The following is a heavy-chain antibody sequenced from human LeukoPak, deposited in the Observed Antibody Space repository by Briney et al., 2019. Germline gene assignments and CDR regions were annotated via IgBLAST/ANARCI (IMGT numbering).Heavy chain of an antibody. J-gene: IGHJ4*02. CDR3: AKDRAAARNFDI. CDR2: IIPIFGTA. V-gene: IGHV1-69*13. Sequence: SVKVSCKASRGTFSSYAISWVRQAPGQGLEWMGGIIPIFGTANYAQKFQGRVTITADESTSTAYMELKNLRSDDTAIYYCAKDRAAARNFDIWGQGTLVTVSS. CDR1: RGTFSSYA. D-gene: IGHD2-2*01.